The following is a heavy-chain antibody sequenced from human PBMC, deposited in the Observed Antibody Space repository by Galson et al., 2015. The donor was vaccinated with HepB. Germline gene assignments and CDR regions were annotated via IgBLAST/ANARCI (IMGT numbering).Heavy chain of an antibody. CDR3: ARVPQFGTSGWFGSDY. J-gene: IGHJ4*02. V-gene: IGHV3-74*01. D-gene: IGHD6-19*01. Sequence: SLRLSCAASGFTFSNYWMHWVRQAPGKGLVWLSRINTDGSSTSYADSVKGRFTISRDNAKNTLYLQVNSLRAEDTALYYCARVPQFGTSGWFGSDYWGQGTLVTISS. CDR1: GFTFSNYW. CDR2: INTDGSST.